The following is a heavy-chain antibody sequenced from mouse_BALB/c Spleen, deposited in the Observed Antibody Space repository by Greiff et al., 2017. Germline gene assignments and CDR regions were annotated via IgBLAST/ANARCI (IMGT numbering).Heavy chain of an antibody. CDR3: ARVTNRQYAMDY. D-gene: IGHD6-1*01. J-gene: IGHJ4*01. Sequence: DVQLVESGGGLVKPGGSLKLSCAASGFTFSDYYMYWVRQTPEKRLEWVATISDGGSYTYYPDSVKGRFTISRDNAKNNLYLQMSSLKSEDTAMYYCARVTNRQYAMDYWGQGTSVTVSS. CDR1: GFTFSDYY. CDR2: ISDGGSYT. V-gene: IGHV5-4*02.